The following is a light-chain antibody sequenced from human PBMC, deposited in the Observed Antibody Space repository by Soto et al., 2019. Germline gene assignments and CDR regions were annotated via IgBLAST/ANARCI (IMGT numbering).Light chain of an antibody. J-gene: IGKJ1*01. V-gene: IGKV2-28*01. Sequence: DTVMTQSPLSLPVTPGEPASIFCKSSQSLLHSNGYNYVDWYLQKPGQSPQLLISLASNRASGVPDRFSGSGSGREFTLKISRVEAENVVAYYCMQPLHAHPTFGQGTKVEIK. CDR2: LAS. CDR3: MQPLHAHPT. CDR1: QSLLHSNGYNY.